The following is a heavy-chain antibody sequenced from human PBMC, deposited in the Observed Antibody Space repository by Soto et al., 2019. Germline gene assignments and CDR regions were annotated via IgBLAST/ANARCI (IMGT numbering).Heavy chain of an antibody. CDR3: ASSRGGRKDGVCPASQGGFYYYGMDV. Sequence: EQVVESGGGWVQPGGSLRLSCVASGFTCSAYDMHWDRQIKGKGLEWVSCIVTLGDPLYPGSVKGRFTIARENSSNSLYFQMNSLRAGDTAVYYCASSRGGRKDGVCPASQGGFYYYGMDVWGQVTTVTVSS. J-gene: IGHJ6*01. CDR1: GFTCSAYD. D-gene: IGHD3-3*01. V-gene: IGHV3-13*05. CDR2: IVTLGDP.